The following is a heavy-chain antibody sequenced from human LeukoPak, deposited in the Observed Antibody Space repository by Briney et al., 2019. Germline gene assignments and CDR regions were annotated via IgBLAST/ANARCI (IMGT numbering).Heavy chain of an antibody. V-gene: IGHV4-34*01. CDR2: INHSGST. CDR3: ARALGGSGYYYVGNWFDP. D-gene: IGHD3-22*01. Sequence: SETLSLTCAVYGGSFSGYYWSWIRQPPGKGLEWIGEINHSGSTNYNPSLKSRVTIPVDTSKNQFSLKLSSVTAADTAVYYCARALGGSGYYYVGNWFDPWGQGTLVTVSS. J-gene: IGHJ5*02. CDR1: GGSFSGYY.